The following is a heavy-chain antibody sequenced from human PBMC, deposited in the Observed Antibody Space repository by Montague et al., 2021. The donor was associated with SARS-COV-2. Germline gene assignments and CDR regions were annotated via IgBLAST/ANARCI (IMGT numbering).Heavy chain of an antibody. CDR3: ATHEDPSGWIQGPFDF. CDR1: GGSISSSSYY. V-gene: IGHV4-39*01. Sequence: SETLSLTCTVSGGSISSSSYYWAWIRQPPGKGLEWIGSIYYRGSTYYNPSLKSRVFISVDTSKNQLSLTLTSVTAADTAVYYCATHEDPSGWIQGPFDFWGQGTPVSVSS. CDR2: IYYRGST. D-gene: IGHD6-19*01. J-gene: IGHJ4*02.